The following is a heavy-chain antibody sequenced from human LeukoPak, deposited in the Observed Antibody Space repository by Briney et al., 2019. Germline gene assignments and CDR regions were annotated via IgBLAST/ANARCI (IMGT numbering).Heavy chain of an antibody. CDR1: GGSFSGYY. J-gene: IGHJ6*02. D-gene: IGHD2-2*01. CDR3: AGRYCSSTSCSIHYYYYGMDV. V-gene: IGHV4-31*11. CDR2: IYYSGST. Sequence: PSETLSLTCAVYGGSFSGYYWSWIRQHPGKGLEWIGYIYYSGSTYYNPSLKSRVTISVDTSKNQFSLKLSSVTAADTAVYYCAGRYCSSTSCSIHYYYYGMDVWGQGTTVTVSS.